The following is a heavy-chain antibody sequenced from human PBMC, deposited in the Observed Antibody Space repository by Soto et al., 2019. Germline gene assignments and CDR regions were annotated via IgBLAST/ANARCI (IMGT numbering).Heavy chain of an antibody. CDR2: ISAYNGNT. Sequence: QVQLVQSGAEVKKPGASVKVSCKASGYTFTSYGISWVRQAPGQGLEWMGWISAYNGNTNYAQKLQGRVTMTTDTSQSTPYMEMRSLRSDDTAVYYCARDSDLYGEYDYWGQGTLVTVSS. V-gene: IGHV1-18*01. CDR3: ARDSDLYGEYDY. CDR1: GYTFTSYG. D-gene: IGHD4-17*01. J-gene: IGHJ4*02.